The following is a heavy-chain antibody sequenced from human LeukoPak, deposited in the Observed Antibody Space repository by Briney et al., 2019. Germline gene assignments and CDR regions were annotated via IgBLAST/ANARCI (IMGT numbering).Heavy chain of an antibody. J-gene: IGHJ4*02. V-gene: IGHV3-21*01. CDR1: GFTFSSYA. CDR3: ARGVGNYRYYFDS. CDR2: VSSSGAYI. Sequence: GGSLRLSCAASGFTFSSYAMNWIRQPPGKGLEWVASVSSSGAYIYYADLVEGRFTISRDNAKNSLILQMNSLRAEDTAVYYCARGVGNYRYYFDSWGRGTLVTVSS. D-gene: IGHD3-22*01.